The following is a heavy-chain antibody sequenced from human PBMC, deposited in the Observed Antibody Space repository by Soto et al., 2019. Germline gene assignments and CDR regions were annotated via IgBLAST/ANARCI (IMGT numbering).Heavy chain of an antibody. CDR3: AAITMIAPPIDYYYYGMDV. D-gene: IGHD3-22*01. CDR2: ISGSGGST. J-gene: IGHJ6*02. V-gene: IGHV3-23*01. CDR1: GFTFSSYA. Sequence: PGGSLRLSCAASGFTFSSYAMSWVRQAPGKGLEWVSAISGSGGSTYYADSVKGRFTISRDNSKNTLYLQMNSLRAEDTAVYYCAAITMIAPPIDYYYYGMDVWGQGTTVTVSS.